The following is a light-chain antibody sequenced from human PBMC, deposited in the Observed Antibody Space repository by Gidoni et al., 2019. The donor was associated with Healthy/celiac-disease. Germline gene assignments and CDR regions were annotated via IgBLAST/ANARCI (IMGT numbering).Light chain of an antibody. J-gene: IGKJ2*01. V-gene: IGKV3D-15*01. CDR2: GAS. CDR1: QSVSSK. CDR3: QQYNTWPS. Sequence: EIVMTPSPATLSVSPGERATPSCRASQSVSSKLAWYQQKPGQAPRLLISGASTRATGIPACFSGSGSGTEFTLTISRLQSEDFAVYCCQQYNTWPSFGQGTKLEIK.